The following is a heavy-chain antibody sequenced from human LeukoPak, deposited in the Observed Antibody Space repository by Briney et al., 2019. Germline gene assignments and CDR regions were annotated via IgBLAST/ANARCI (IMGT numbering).Heavy chain of an antibody. D-gene: IGHD3-22*01. V-gene: IGHV4-39*01. CDR2: IYYSGST. J-gene: IGHJ4*02. Sequence: XTCTXSGGSISSSSYYWGWIRQPPGKGLEWIGSIYYSGSTYYNPSLKSRVTISVDTSKNQFSLKLSSVTAADTAVYYCARHRPGRRAYYYDSSGIFGYWGQGTLVTVSS. CDR3: ARHRPGRRAYYYDSSGIFGY. CDR1: GGSISSSSYY.